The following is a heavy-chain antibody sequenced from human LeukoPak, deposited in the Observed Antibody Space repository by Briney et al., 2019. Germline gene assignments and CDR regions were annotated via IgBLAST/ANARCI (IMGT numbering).Heavy chain of an antibody. CDR2: IYYSGST. J-gene: IGHJ6*02. D-gene: IGHD5-18*01. CDR3: AREGIQLFHYYYGMDV. V-gene: IGHV4-39*07. Sequence: SETLSLTCTVSGGSISSSSYYWGWIRQPPGKGLEWIGSIYYSGSTYYNPSLKSRVTISVDTSKNQFSLKLSSVTAADTAVYYCAREGIQLFHYYYGMDVWGQGTTVTVSS. CDR1: GGSISSSSYY.